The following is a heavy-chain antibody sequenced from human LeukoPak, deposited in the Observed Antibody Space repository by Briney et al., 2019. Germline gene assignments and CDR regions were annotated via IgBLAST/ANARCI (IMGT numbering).Heavy chain of an antibody. CDR1: GYTFSNYG. D-gene: IGHD3-22*01. J-gene: IGHJ4*02. Sequence: ASARVSCMASGYTFSNYGIIWVRPAPGKGLEWMGCINSYSGNTNYGQKVQGRLTMTTDTTTRTDYMELRNLRSDGTAVYYCARSHSSSLSAPFGYWRQGTLVPVS. CDR2: INSYSGNT. CDR3: ARSHSSSLSAPFGY. V-gene: IGHV1-18*01.